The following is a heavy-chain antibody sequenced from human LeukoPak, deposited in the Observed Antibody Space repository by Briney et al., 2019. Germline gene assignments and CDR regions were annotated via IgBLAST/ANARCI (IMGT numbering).Heavy chain of an antibody. CDR1: GYTFTGYY. CDR3: ARQMRYCSSTSCYGNWFDP. CDR2: INPNSGGT. J-gene: IGHJ5*02. Sequence: ASVKVSCKASGYTFTGYYMHWVRQAPGQGLEWMGCINPNSGGTNYAQKFQGWVTMTRDTSISTAYMELSRLRSDDTAVYYCARQMRYCSSTSCYGNWFDPWGQGTLVTVSS. D-gene: IGHD2-2*01. V-gene: IGHV1-2*04.